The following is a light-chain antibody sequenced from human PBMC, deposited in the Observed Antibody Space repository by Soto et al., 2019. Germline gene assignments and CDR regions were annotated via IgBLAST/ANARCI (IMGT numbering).Light chain of an antibody. J-gene: IGKJ1*01. CDR2: DAS. V-gene: IGKV3-11*01. CDR1: PSVSSY. Sequence: EIVLTQSPATLSLSPGERATLSCRASPSVSSYLAWYQQKAGQAHRLIIYDASNRATGIPARFSGSGSGTELPLTISSLEPEDFAGYYGQQRSNWPWTVGQGTKVEIK. CDR3: QQRSNWPWT.